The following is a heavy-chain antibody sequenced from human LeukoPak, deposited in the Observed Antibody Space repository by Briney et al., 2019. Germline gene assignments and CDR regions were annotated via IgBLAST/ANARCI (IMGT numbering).Heavy chain of an antibody. CDR2: ISGDSTYI. J-gene: IGHJ4*02. CDR3: ARVSGRLERQSDLDY. D-gene: IGHD1-1*01. CDR1: GFTFASYS. V-gene: IGHV3-21*01. Sequence: PGGSLRLSCAASGFTFASYSMNWVRQAPGKGLEWVSSISGDSTYIYNAGSVKGRFTISRDNAHASLYLQMISLRADDTAVYYCARVSGRLERQSDLDYWGQGTLVIVSS.